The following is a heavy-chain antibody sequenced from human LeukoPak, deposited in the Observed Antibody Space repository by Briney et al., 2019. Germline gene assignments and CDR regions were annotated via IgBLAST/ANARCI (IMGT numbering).Heavy chain of an antibody. CDR3: ARRVLRRGYSGYEGLDY. Sequence: ASVNVSCKASGGTFSSYAISWVRQAPGQGLEWMGGIIPIFGTANYAQKFQGRVTITADESTSTAYMELSSLRSEDTAVYYCARRVLRRGYSGYEGLDYWGQGTLVTVSS. CDR1: GGTFSSYA. CDR2: IIPIFGTA. D-gene: IGHD5-12*01. V-gene: IGHV1-69*13. J-gene: IGHJ4*02.